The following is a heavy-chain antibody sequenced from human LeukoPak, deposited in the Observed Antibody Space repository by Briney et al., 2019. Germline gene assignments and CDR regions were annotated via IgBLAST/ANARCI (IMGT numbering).Heavy chain of an antibody. CDR1: RGSISNYY. V-gene: IGHV4-59*01. Sequence: PSETLSLTCTVSRGSISNYYWGWIQQPPGKGLEWIGFFSYSGSTNYNPSLKSRVTISVDTSKNQFSLKLTSVTAADTAVYYCARDGPGDVGFDYWGQGTLVTVSS. J-gene: IGHJ4*02. CDR3: ARDGPGDVGFDY. CDR2: FSYSGST. D-gene: IGHD7-27*01.